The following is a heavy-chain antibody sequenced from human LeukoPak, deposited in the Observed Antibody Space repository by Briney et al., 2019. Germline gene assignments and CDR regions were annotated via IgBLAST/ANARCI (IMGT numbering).Heavy chain of an antibody. V-gene: IGHV4-59*01. Sequence: PSETLSLTCTVSSGSISTYYWTWIRQVPGKGLEWIGYFYNSGSSDYNPSLKSRATFSEDTSKNHFSLSLSAVTAADTAVYYCASPGPYYSETSGYLVFWGQGILVTVSS. D-gene: IGHD3-22*01. CDR3: ASPGPYYSETSGYLVF. CDR2: FYNSGSS. CDR1: SGSISTYY. J-gene: IGHJ4*02.